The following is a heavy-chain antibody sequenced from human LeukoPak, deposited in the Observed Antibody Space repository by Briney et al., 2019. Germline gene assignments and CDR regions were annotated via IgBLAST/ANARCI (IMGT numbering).Heavy chain of an antibody. CDR3: ARDAVGYGGNLHWFDP. CDR1: GGPISSYY. CDR2: IYYSGST. J-gene: IGHJ5*02. D-gene: IGHD4-23*01. Sequence: SDTLSLTCTVSGGPISSYYWSWIRHPPGKGLEWIGYIYYSGSTNYNPSLKSRVTISVDTSKNQFSLKLSSVTAADTAVYYCARDAVGYGGNLHWFDPWGQGTLVTVSS. V-gene: IGHV4-59*01.